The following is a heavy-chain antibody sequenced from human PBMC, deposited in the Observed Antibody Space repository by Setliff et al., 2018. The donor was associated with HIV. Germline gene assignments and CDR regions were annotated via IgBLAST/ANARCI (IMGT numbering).Heavy chain of an antibody. Sequence: SGPKLVNPTQTLTLTCSFSGFSLSPRGMSVSWIRQPPGKALEWLARIDWDDAKYYSASLKTRPTISKDTSKNQVVLTMTNMDPVDTATYYCARGSESLSYFDLLGPGTLVTVSS. D-gene: IGHD3-10*01. V-gene: IGHV2-70*11. CDR1: GFSLSPRGMS. CDR2: IDWDDAK. CDR3: ARGSESLSYFDL. J-gene: IGHJ4*02.